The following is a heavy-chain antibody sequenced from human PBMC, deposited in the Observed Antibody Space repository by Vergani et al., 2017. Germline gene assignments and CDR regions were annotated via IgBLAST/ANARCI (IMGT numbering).Heavy chain of an antibody. D-gene: IGHD5-24*01. CDR2: IRSKAYGGTT. CDR1: GFTFGDYA. V-gene: IGHV3-49*04. J-gene: IGHJ4*02. CDR3: GRGSDNYN. Sequence: EVQLVESGGGLVQPGRSLRLSCTASGFTFGDYAMSWVRQAPGKGLEWVGFIRSKAYGGTTEYAASVKGRFTISRDDSKSIAYLQMNSLKTEDTAVYYCGRGSDNYNWGQGTLVTVSS.